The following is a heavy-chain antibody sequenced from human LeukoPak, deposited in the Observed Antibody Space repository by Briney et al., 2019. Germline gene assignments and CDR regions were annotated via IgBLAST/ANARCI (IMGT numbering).Heavy chain of an antibody. V-gene: IGHV3-23*01. J-gene: IGHJ4*02. CDR3: AKDRYCSSTRCYGDFDY. D-gene: IGHD2-2*01. CDR1: GFTFRSYA. CDR2: ISGSGGST. Sequence: GGSLRLSCAASGFTFRSYAMSWVRQAPGKGLEWVSTISGSGGSTYYADSVKGRFTMSRDNSKKTLYLQMNSLRAEDTAVYYCAKDRYCSSTRCYGDFDYWGQGTLVTVSS.